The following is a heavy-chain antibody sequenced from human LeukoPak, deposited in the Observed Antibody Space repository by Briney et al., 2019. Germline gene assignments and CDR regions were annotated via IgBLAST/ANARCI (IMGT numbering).Heavy chain of an antibody. CDR3: AKGDSGSYYELDY. CDR2: IWYDGSNK. CDR1: GFPFRLYG. V-gene: IGHV3-33*06. D-gene: IGHD1-26*01. J-gene: IGHJ4*02. Sequence: GGSLRLSCAASGFPFRLYGMLWVRQAPGKGLEGVAVIWYDGSNKYYADSVKGRFTISRDNSKNTLYLQMNSLRAEDTAVYYCAKGDSGSYYELDYWGQGTLVTVSS.